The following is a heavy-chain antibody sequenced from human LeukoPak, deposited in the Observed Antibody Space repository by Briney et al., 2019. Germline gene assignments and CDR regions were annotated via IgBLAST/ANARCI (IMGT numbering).Heavy chain of an antibody. D-gene: IGHD3-22*01. J-gene: IGHJ4*02. CDR2: IYSGGST. CDR1: GFTVSSNY. CDR3: ARGGVVFTSYFDY. V-gene: IGHV3-53*01. Sequence: PGGSLRLSCAVSGFTVSSNYMSWVRQAPGKGLEWVSVIYSGGSTYYADSAKGRFTISRDNSKNTLYLQMNSLRAEDTAVYYCARGGVVFTSYFDYWGQGTLVTVSS.